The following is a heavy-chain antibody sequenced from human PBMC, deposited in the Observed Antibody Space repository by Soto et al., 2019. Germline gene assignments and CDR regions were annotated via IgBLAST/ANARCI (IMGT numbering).Heavy chain of an antibody. V-gene: IGHV4-38-2*01. D-gene: IGHD5-12*01. CDR3: ARADVEMATISV. J-gene: IGHJ4*02. CDR2: IYHSGST. CDR1: GYSISSGYY. Sequence: PSETLSLTCAVSGYSISSGYYWGWIRQPPGKGLEGIGSIYHSGSTYYNPSLKSRVTISVDTSKNQFSLKLSSVTAADTAVYYCARADVEMATISVWGQGTLVTVSS.